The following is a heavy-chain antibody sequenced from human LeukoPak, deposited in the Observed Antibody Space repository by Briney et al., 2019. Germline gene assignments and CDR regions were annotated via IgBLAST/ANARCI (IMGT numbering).Heavy chain of an antibody. J-gene: IGHJ4*02. V-gene: IGHV3-66*01. CDR1: GFTVSSNY. D-gene: IGHD4-17*01. CDR2: IYSGGST. Sequence: GGSLRLSCAASGFTVSSNYMSWVRQAPGKGMEWVSVIYSGGSTYYADSVKGRFTISRDNSKNTLNLQMNSLRAEDTAVYYCARDDDYGDYMGYWGQGTLVTVSS. CDR3: ARDDDYGDYMGY.